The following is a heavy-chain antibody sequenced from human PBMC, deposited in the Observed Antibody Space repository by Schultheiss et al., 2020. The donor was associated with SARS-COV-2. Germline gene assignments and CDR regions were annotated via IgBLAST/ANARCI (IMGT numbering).Heavy chain of an antibody. Sequence: GESLKISCKGSGYSFTTYWIGWVRQMPGKGLEWMGIIYPGDSDTRYSPSFQGQVTISADKSISTAYLQWSSLKASDTAMYYCARHKVGQGGSLSGGMDVWGQGTTVTVSS. J-gene: IGHJ6*02. V-gene: IGHV5-51*01. CDR3: ARHKVGQGGSLSGGMDV. D-gene: IGHD1-26*01. CDR2: IYPGDSDT. CDR1: GYSFTTYW.